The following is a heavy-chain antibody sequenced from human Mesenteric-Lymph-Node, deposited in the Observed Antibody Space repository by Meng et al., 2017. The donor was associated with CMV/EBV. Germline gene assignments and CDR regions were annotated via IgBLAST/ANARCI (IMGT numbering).Heavy chain of an antibody. CDR1: GYNFTSYY. J-gene: IGHJ4*02. CDR3: AREPFRSGPVDY. Sequence: KASGYNFTSYYMHWVRQAPGQGLEWMGIINPSGGSTSYAQKFQGRVTMTRDTSTSTVYMELSSLRSEDTAVYYCAREPFRSGPVDYWGQGTLVTVSS. CDR2: INPSGGST. V-gene: IGHV1-46*01. D-gene: IGHD3-3*01.